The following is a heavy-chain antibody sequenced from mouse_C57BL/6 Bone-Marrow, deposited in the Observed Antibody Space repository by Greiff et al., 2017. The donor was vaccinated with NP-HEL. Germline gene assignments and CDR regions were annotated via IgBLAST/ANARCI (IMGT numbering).Heavy chain of an antibody. Sequence: EVQVVESGEGLVKPGGSLKLSCAASGFTFSSYAMSWVRQTPEKRLEWVAYISSGGDYIYYADTVKGRFTISRDNARNTLYLQMSSLKSEDTAMYYCTRVCYGSSVYAMDYWGQGTSVTVSS. CDR3: TRVCYGSSVYAMDY. CDR1: GFTFSSYA. V-gene: IGHV5-9-1*02. J-gene: IGHJ4*01. CDR2: ISSGGDYI. D-gene: IGHD1-1*01.